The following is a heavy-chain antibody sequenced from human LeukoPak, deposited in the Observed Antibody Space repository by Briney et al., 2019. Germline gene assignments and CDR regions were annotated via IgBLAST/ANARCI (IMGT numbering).Heavy chain of an antibody. CDR3: VAKDCIITSCYLG. CDR2: ISGSGGST. V-gene: IGHV3-23*01. J-gene: IGHJ4*02. CDR1: AFTFSSSA. Sequence: GGSLRLSCAASAFTFSSSAMSWVRQAPGMGLEWVSGISGSGGSTYYADSVKGRFTSSRHNSKNTLYLQMNSLRAEDTAVYYCVAKDCIITSCYLGWGQGTLVTVSS. D-gene: IGHD2-2*01.